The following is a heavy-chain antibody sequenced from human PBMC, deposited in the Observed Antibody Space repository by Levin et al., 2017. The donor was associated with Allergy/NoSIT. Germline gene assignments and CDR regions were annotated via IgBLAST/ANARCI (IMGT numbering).Heavy chain of an antibody. J-gene: IGHJ6*03. D-gene: IGHD6-13*01. V-gene: IGHV3-30-3*01. CDR1: GFTFSSYA. CDR3: ARDGIAAAGYLFYYYYYMDV. Sequence: GESLKISCAASGFTFSSYAMHWVRQAPGKGLEWVAVISYDGSNKYYADSVKGRFTISRDNSKNTLYLQMNSLRAEDTAVYYCARDGIAAAGYLFYYYYYMDVWGKGTTVTVSS. CDR2: ISYDGSNK.